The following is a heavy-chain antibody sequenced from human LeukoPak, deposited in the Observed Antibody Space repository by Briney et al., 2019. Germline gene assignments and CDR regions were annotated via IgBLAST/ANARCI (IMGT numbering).Heavy chain of an antibody. J-gene: IGHJ4*02. CDR3: ASSPSNRGIAAAGVYFGY. V-gene: IGHV4-39*07. D-gene: IGHD6-13*01. CDR1: GGSISSSSYY. CDR2: IYYSGST. Sequence: PSETLSLTCTVSGGSISSSSYYWGWIRQPPGKGLEWIGSIYYSGSTYYNPFLKSRVTISVDTSKNQFSLKLSSVTAADTAVYYCASSPSNRGIAAAGVYFGYWGQGTLVTVSS.